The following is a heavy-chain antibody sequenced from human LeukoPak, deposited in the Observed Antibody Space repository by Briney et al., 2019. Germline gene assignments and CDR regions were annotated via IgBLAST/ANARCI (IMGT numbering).Heavy chain of an antibody. V-gene: IGHV3-11*05. CDR3: ARGRGGDNNSFDH. CDR2: ISSDPTYT. CDR1: GFSFSDYY. D-gene: IGHD3-3*01. Sequence: GGSLRLSCAASGFSFSDYYISWIRQAPGNGLEWVSYISSDPTYTNYADSMKGRFTISRDNAKNSLYLQMNSLRAEDTAVYYCARGRGGDNNSFDHWGQGTLVTVSS. J-gene: IGHJ5*02.